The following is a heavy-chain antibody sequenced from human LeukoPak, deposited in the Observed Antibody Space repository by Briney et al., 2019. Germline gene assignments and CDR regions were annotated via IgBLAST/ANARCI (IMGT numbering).Heavy chain of an antibody. D-gene: IGHD4-17*01. CDR1: GFTFSSYW. CDR3: ARDQSYGDYVFDY. CDR2: INSDGSST. J-gene: IGHJ4*02. Sequence: GGSLRLSCAASGFTFSSYWMHWVRHAPGKGLVWVSRINSDGSSTNYADSVKGRFTISRDNAKYTLYLQMNSLRAGDTAVYYCARDQSYGDYVFDYWGQGTLVTVSS. V-gene: IGHV3-74*01.